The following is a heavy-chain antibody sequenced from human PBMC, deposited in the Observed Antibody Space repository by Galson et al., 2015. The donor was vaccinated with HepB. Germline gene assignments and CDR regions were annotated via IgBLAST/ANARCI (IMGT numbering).Heavy chain of an antibody. V-gene: IGHV4-59*01. J-gene: IGHJ4*02. Sequence: LTCTVSGGSISSYYWSWIRQPPGKGLGWIGYIYYSGSTNYNPSLKSRVTISVDTSKNQFSLKLSSVTAADTAVYYCASTFEGDYGSFDYWGQGTLVTVSS. CDR2: IYYSGST. CDR1: GGSISSYY. D-gene: IGHD4-17*01. CDR3: ASTFEGDYGSFDY.